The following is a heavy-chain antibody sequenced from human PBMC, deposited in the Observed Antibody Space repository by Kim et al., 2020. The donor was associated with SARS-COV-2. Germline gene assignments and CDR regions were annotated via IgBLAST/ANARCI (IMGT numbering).Heavy chain of an antibody. V-gene: IGHV4-39*07. J-gene: IGHJ6*02. D-gene: IGHD6-13*01. Sequence: SETLSLTCTVSGGSISSSSYYWGWIRQPPGKGLEWIGRIYYSGSTYYNPSLKSRVTISVDTSKNQFSLKLSSVTAADTAVYYCARDPLSSRSNYYYGMDVWGQGNTVTVSS. CDR1: GGSISSSSYY. CDR2: IYYSGST. CDR3: ARDPLSSRSNYYYGMDV.